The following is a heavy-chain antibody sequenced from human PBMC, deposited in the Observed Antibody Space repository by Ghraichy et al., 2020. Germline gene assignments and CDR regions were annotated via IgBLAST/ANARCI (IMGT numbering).Heavy chain of an antibody. CDR2: IYYSGST. CDR3: ATPYANSGLDC. J-gene: IGHJ4*02. CDR1: GGSISSSRYF. V-gene: IGHV4-39*01. Sequence: SQTLSLTCTVSGGSISSSRYFWGWIRQPPGKGLEWIGSIYYSGSTYYNPSLKSRVTMSLDSSKNQFSLKLNSVTAADTAVYYCATPYANSGLDCWGQGTLVTVSS. D-gene: IGHD2-2*01.